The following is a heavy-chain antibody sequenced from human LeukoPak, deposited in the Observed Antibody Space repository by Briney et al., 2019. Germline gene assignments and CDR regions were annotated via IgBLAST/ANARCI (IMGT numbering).Heavy chain of an antibody. V-gene: IGHV3-21*01. J-gene: IGHJ3*02. CDR3: ASQLLEWLSYDAFDI. CDR2: ISSRSSYI. D-gene: IGHD3-3*01. CDR1: GFTFSSYS. Sequence: PGGSLRLSCAASGFTFSSYSMNWVRPAPGKGLEWVSSISSRSSYIYYADSVKGRFTISRDNAKNSLYLQMNSLRAEDTAVYYCASQLLEWLSYDAFDIWGQGTMVTVSS.